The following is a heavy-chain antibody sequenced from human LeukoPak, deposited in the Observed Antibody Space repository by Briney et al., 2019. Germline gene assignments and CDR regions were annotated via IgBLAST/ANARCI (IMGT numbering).Heavy chain of an antibody. V-gene: IGHV4-4*07. D-gene: IGHD2/OR15-2a*01. J-gene: IGHJ5*02. CDR1: GGSISSYY. CDR2: IYTSGST. CDR3: ARDRIGPGGPRWFDP. Sequence: SETLSLTCTVSGGSISSYYWSWIRQPAGKGLEWIGRIYTSGSTNYNPSLKSRVTMLVDTSKNQFSLKLSSVTAADTAVYYCARDRIGPGGPRWFDPWGQGTLVTVSS.